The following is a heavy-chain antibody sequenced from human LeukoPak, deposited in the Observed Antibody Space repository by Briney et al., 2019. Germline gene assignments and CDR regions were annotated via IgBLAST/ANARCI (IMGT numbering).Heavy chain of an antibody. V-gene: IGHV3-43D*03. CDR3: AKDTADSSSWIFDY. CDR2: ISWYGGST. D-gene: IGHD6-13*01. CDR1: GFTFDDYA. J-gene: IGHJ4*02. Sequence: PGGSLRLSCAASGFTFDDYAMHWVRQAPGKGLEWVSLISWYGGSTYYADSVKGRFTISRDNSKNSLYLQMNSLRAEDTALYYCAKDTADSSSWIFDYWGQGTLVTVSS.